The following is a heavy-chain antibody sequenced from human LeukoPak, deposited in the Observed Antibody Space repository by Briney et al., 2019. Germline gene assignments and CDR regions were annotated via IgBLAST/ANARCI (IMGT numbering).Heavy chain of an antibody. D-gene: IGHD3-22*01. CDR1: GFTFSSYW. J-gene: IGHJ4*02. Sequence: PGGSLRLSCAASGFTFSSYWMSWVRQAPGKGLEWVANIKQDGSEKYYVDSVKGRFTISRDNAKNSLYLQMNSLRAEDTAVYYCARDLPGWNIVVFDCWGQGTLVTVSS. V-gene: IGHV3-7*01. CDR2: IKQDGSEK. CDR3: ARDLPGWNIVVFDC.